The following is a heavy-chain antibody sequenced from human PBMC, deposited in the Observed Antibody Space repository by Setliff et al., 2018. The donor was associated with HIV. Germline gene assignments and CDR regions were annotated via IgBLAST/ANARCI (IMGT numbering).Heavy chain of an antibody. CDR3: ARGGASSHWLGP. V-gene: IGHV4-4*02. J-gene: IGHJ5*02. CDR2: IYHSGST. Sequence: PSETLSLTCAVSGGSISSSNWWSWVRQPPGKGLEWIGEIYHSGSTNYSPSFKSRVTISVDTSMNQFSLKLTSVTAADTAIYYCARGGASSHWLGPWGKGILVTVSS. D-gene: IGHD3-10*01. CDR1: GGSISSSNW.